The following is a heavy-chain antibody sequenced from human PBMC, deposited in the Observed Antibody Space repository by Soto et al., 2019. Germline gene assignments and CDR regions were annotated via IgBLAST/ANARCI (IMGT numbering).Heavy chain of an antibody. Sequence: QVQLVESGRGLVKPGGSLRLSCAASGFRFGDYYMSWIRQAPGKGLEWVSYISSSAYTIYYAASVEGRFTISRDNAKNSLFLQMNSLRADDTAVYYCARGLVVAATRGPLDYWGPGILVTVSS. CDR3: ARGLVVAATRGPLDY. V-gene: IGHV3-11*01. CDR1: GFRFGDYY. CDR2: ISSSAYTI. J-gene: IGHJ4*02. D-gene: IGHD2-15*01.